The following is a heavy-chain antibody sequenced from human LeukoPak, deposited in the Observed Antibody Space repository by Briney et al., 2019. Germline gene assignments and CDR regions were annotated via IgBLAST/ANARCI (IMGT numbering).Heavy chain of an antibody. CDR1: GGSISSSSYY. Sequence: PSETLSLTCTVSGGSISSSSYYWGWIRQPPGKGLEWIGSIYYSGSTYYNPSLKSRVTISVDTSKNQFSLKLSSVTAADTAVYYCARTIWYSSPRSDWFDPWGQGTLVTVSS. V-gene: IGHV4-39*01. CDR2: IYYSGST. D-gene: IGHD6-13*01. J-gene: IGHJ5*02. CDR3: ARTIWYSSPRSDWFDP.